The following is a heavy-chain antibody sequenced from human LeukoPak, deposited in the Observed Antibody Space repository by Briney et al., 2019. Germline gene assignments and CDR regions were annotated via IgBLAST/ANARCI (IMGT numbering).Heavy chain of an antibody. J-gene: IGHJ4*02. V-gene: IGHV4-38-2*01. Sequence: SETLSLTCAVSGYSISSGYYWGWIRQPPGKGLEWIGSIYYSGSTYYNPSLKSRVTISVDTSKNQFSLKLSSVTAADTAVYYCAGFGVAVDWGQGTLVTVSS. CDR1: GYSISSGYY. CDR3: AGFGVAVD. CDR2: IYYSGST. D-gene: IGHD3-3*01.